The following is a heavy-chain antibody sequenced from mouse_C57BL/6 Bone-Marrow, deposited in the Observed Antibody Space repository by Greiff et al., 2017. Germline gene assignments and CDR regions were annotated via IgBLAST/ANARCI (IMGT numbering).Heavy chain of an antibody. Sequence: VQLQQSVAELVRPGASVKLSCTASGFNIKNTYMHWVKQRPEQGLEWIGRIDPANGNTKYAPKFQGKATITADTASNTAYLQLSSLTSEDTAIYYCARPYYGSRGYWYFDVWGTGTTVTVSS. V-gene: IGHV14-3*01. CDR2: IDPANGNT. CDR1: GFNIKNTY. CDR3: ARPYYGSRGYWYFDV. D-gene: IGHD1-1*01. J-gene: IGHJ1*03.